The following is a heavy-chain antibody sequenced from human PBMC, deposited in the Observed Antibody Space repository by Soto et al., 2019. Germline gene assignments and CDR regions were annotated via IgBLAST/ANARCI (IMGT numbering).Heavy chain of an antibody. V-gene: IGHV3-23*01. J-gene: IGHJ4*02. D-gene: IGHD6-19*01. Sequence: EVQLLESGGGLVQPGGSLRLSCAASGFTFSSYAMSWVRQAPGKGLEWVSRISSSGGNTYYADSVKGRFTISRDNSKNTLYLQMKSLRAEDTAVYYFATKMSSGWSFDSWGQGSLVTVSS. CDR3: ATKMSSGWSFDS. CDR1: GFTFSSYA. CDR2: ISSSGGNT.